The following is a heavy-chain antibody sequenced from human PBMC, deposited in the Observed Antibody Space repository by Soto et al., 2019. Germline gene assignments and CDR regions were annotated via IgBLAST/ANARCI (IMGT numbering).Heavy chain of an antibody. V-gene: IGHV3-33*01. CDR2: IWSDGNNR. Sequence: QVQLVESGGGVVQPGRSLRLSCAASGFTFTNYGFHWVRQAPGKGLEWVAAIWSDGNNRYNGGAVEGRFTISKDNSKNTLYLQMNDLRVDDTALYYCARDSIRVPADFDYWGQGTLVTVSS. J-gene: IGHJ4*02. CDR1: GFTFTNYG. D-gene: IGHD1-20*01. CDR3: ARDSIRVPADFDY.